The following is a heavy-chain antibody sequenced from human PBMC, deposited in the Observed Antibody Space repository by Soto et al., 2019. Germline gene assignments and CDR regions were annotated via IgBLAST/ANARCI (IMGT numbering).Heavy chain of an antibody. CDR3: ARGLVRVLDY. CDR1: GGSFSGYY. J-gene: IGHJ4*02. V-gene: IGHV4-34*01. Sequence: SETLSLTCAVYGGSFSGYYWSWIRQPPGKGLEWIGEINHSGSTNYNPSLKSRVTISVDTSKNQFYLKLSSVTAADTAVYYCARGLVRVLDYWGQGTLVTVSS. CDR2: INHSGST. D-gene: IGHD6-6*01.